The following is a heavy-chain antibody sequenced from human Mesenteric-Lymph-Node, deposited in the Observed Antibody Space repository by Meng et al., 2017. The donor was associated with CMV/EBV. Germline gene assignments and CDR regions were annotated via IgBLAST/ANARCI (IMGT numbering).Heavy chain of an antibody. CDR3: ARDDHSAEGYCSSTSCYGGYYYGMDV. CDR2: ISYDGSNE. V-gene: IGHV3-30*19. D-gene: IGHD2-2*01. CDR1: GFTFSSYG. J-gene: IGHJ6*02. Sequence: GESLKISCAASGFTFSSYGMHWVRQAPGKGLEWVALISYDGSNEYYSDSVKGRFTISRDNSKNTLYLQMNSLRAEDTAVYYCARDDHSAEGYCSSTSCYGGYYYGMDVWGQGTTVTVSS.